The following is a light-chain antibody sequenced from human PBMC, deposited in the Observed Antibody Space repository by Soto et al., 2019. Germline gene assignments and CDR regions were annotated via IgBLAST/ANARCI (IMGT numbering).Light chain of an antibody. Sequence: EIVITQSPTTLSVSPGERATLSCRDSQSISSDVAWYPQKPGQAPRLIIYGASTTATGILARFSGSGAGTEFTLTISSLQSEDFAVDICQQYNKSPRTFGQGTKVDIK. CDR3: QQYNKSPRT. CDR1: QSISSD. V-gene: IGKV3-15*01. CDR2: GAS. J-gene: IGKJ2*01.